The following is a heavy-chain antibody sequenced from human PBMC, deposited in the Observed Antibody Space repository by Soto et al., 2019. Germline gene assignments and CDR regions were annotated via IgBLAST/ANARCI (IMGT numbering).Heavy chain of an antibody. CDR1: GFTFRNYG. Sequence: PGGSLRLSCAASGFTFRNYGMNWVRQAPGKGLEWVAVISYDGSNKYYADSVKGRFTISRDNSKNTLYLQMNSLRAEDTAVYYCARDYYRFNSGYGFSMDVWGQGTTVTVSS. CDR2: ISYDGSNK. V-gene: IGHV3-30*03. CDR3: ARDYYRFNSGYGFSMDV. D-gene: IGHD5-12*01. J-gene: IGHJ6*02.